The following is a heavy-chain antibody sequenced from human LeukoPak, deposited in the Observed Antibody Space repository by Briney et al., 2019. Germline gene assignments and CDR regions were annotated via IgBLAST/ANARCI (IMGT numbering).Heavy chain of an antibody. CDR2: ISGTGGST. V-gene: IGHV3-23*01. Sequence: GGSLRLSCAVSGFAFGSEAMSWVRQAPGKGLEWVSTISGTGGSTFYSDSVKGRFTLSRDNSKNTLSLQMNSLRAEDTAVYYCARVRPLRPFDSWGQGTLVTVSS. CDR3: ARVRPLRPFDS. CDR1: GFAFGSEA. D-gene: IGHD3-16*01. J-gene: IGHJ4*02.